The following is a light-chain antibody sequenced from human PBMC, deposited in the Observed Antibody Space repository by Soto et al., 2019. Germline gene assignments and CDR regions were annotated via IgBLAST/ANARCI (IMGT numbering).Light chain of an antibody. V-gene: IGLV2-8*01. Sequence: QSVLTQPPSASGSPGQSVTISCTGTKNDIGVYDFVSWYQHHPGKAPRLISYEVVQRPSGVPDRFTGSKSGNTASLTVSGLQAEDEADYFCESYAGSNTYVFGRGTTITVL. CDR2: EVV. CDR1: KNDIGVYDF. CDR3: ESYAGSNTYV. J-gene: IGLJ1*01.